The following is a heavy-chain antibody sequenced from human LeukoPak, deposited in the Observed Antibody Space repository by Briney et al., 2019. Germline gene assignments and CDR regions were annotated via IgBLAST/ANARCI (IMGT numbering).Heavy chain of an antibody. Sequence: GGSLRLSCAASGFSLSGYWMHSVRQVPGKGLVWVSRINSDGSSTSYADSVKGRFTISRDNAKNTLYLQMNSLRAEDTAVYYCGRDLVYGSGSSRVDYWGQGTLVTVSS. CDR1: GFSLSGYW. V-gene: IGHV3-74*01. CDR2: INSDGSST. CDR3: GRDLVYGSGSSRVDY. D-gene: IGHD3-10*01. J-gene: IGHJ4*02.